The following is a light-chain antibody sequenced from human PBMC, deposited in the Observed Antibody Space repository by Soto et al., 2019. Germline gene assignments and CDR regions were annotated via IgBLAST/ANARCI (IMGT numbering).Light chain of an antibody. J-gene: IGKJ1*01. CDR3: QQSYSSPPT. Sequence: DIHMTQSPSSLSASLEDRAIITSRASQSISNHLNWYQQKPGKAPKLLIFAASSLQSGVPSRFSGSRSGPDFTLTISSLQPEDFATYYCQQSYSSPPTFGQGTKVDIK. CDR2: AAS. V-gene: IGKV1-39*01. CDR1: QSISNH.